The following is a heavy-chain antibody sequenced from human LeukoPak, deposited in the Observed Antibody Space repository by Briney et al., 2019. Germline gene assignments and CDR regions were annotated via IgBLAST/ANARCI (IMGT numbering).Heavy chain of an antibody. J-gene: IGHJ6*03. CDR1: GFTFDDYA. D-gene: IGHD6-19*01. Sequence: PGGSPRLSCAASGFTFDDYAMHWVRQAPGKGLEWVSGISWNSGNIGYADSVKGRFTISRDNAKNSLYLQMNSLRTEDMALYHCAKDRYSSGWSPHMDVWGKGTTVTVSS. CDR3: AKDRYSSGWSPHMDV. CDR2: ISWNSGNI. V-gene: IGHV3-9*03.